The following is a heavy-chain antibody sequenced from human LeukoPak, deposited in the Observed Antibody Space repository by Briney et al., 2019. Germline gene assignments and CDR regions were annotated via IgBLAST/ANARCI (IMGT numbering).Heavy chain of an antibody. CDR2: IKQDGSEK. D-gene: IGHD3-10*01. V-gene: IGHV3-7*01. CDR3: ARPGGYGVQPLDF. Sequence: GGSLRLSCAASGFTFSTYWMSWVRQAPGKGLEWVADIKQDGSEKYYVDSVKGRFTISRDNADNSLYLQMNSLRAEDTAVYYCARPGGYGVQPLDFWGQGTLVTVSS. J-gene: IGHJ4*02. CDR1: GFTFSTYW.